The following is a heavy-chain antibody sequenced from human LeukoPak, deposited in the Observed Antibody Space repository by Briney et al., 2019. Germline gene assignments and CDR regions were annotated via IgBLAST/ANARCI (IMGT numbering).Heavy chain of an antibody. CDR2: IYYSGST. D-gene: IGHD3-10*01. Sequence: SETLSLTCTVSGGSISSSSYYWGWIRQPPGKGLEWIGSIYYSGSTYYNPSLKSRVTISVDTSKNQFSLKLSSVTAADTAVYYCARGERVWFGDEGNWFDPWGQGTLVTVSS. CDR1: GGSISSSSYY. CDR3: ARGERVWFGDEGNWFDP. J-gene: IGHJ5*02. V-gene: IGHV4-39*07.